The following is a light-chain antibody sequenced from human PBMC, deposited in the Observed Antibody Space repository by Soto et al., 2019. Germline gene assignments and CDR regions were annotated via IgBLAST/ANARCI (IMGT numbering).Light chain of an antibody. CDR3: QQRNMWPIT. CDR1: QSVRSTY. CDR2: GAS. V-gene: IGKV3D-20*02. Sequence: DIVLTQSPGTLSLSPGERATLSCRASQSVRSTYLGWYQHKRGQAPRLLIYGASNRATGIPDRFSGSGSGTDFTLNITRLEPEDSAVYYCQQRNMWPITFGQGTRLEIK. J-gene: IGKJ5*01.